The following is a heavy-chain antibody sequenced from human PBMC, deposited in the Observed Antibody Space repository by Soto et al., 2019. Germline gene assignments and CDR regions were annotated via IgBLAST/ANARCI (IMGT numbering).Heavy chain of an antibody. CDR2: IWYDGSNK. V-gene: IGHV3-33*01. CDR3: ARATAAAGTLYFDY. D-gene: IGHD6-13*01. Sequence: QVQLVESGGGVVQPGRSLRLSCAASGFTFSSYGMHWVRQAPGKGLEWVAVIWYDGSNKYYADSVKGRFTISRDNSKNTLYLQMNSLRAEDTAVYYCARATAAAGTLYFDYWGQGTLVTVSS. J-gene: IGHJ4*02. CDR1: GFTFSSYG.